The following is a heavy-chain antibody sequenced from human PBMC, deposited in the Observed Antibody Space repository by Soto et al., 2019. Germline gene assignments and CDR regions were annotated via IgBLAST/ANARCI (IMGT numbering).Heavy chain of an antibody. V-gene: IGHV3-7*01. D-gene: IGHD6-19*01. CDR1: EFAFNTFW. J-gene: IGHJ4*02. Sequence: EVQLVESGGGLVQPGETLRLSCTASEFAFNTFWMNWVRQPPGKGLEWVAIIKQDGREKFYVDSVRGRFTISRDNAENSLYLQMNSLRDEDTAVYYCAGGTGWLIDHWGQGTLVTVSA. CDR3: AGGTGWLIDH. CDR2: IKQDGREK.